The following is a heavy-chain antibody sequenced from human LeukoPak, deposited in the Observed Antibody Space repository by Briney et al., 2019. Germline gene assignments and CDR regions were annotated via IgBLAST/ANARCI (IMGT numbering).Heavy chain of an antibody. D-gene: IGHD2-21*02. CDR3: ASGAAYCGGDCPPGPVDY. CDR2: IYYSGST. Sequence: PSETLSLTCTVSVGSISSSSYYWGWIRQPPGKGLEWIGSIYYSGSTYYNPSLKSRVTISVDTSKNQFSLKLSSVTAADTAVYYCASGAAYCGGDCPPGPVDYWGQGTLVTVSS. V-gene: IGHV4-39*01. CDR1: VGSISSSSYY. J-gene: IGHJ4*02.